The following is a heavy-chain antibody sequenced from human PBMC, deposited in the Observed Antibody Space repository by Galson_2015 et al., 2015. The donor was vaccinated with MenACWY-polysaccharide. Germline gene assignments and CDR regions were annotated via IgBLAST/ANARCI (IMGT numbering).Heavy chain of an antibody. J-gene: IGHJ2*01. CDR1: GFTFSNAW. CDR3: ATGWYFDF. V-gene: IGHV3-15*07. Sequence: SLRLSCAGSGFTFSNAWMNWVHQAPGKGLEWVGRIKSKPNGGTIDYAAPVKGRFIISRDDSKNMVYLQMSSLETDDTAVCYCATGWYFDFWGRGTLVTVSS. CDR2: IKSKPNGGTI.